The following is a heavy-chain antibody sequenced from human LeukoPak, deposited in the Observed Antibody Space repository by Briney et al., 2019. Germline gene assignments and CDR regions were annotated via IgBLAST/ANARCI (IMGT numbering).Heavy chain of an antibody. CDR3: ARIRYEWELLNFDY. Sequence: ASVKVSCKASAYTFTSYTMNWVRQAPGQGLEWMGWINTNTGNPTYAQGFTGRFVFSLDTSVSTAYLQISSLKAEDTAVYYCARIRYEWELLNFDYWGQGTLVTVSS. CDR2: INTNTGNP. D-gene: IGHD1-26*01. CDR1: AYTFTSYT. J-gene: IGHJ4*02. V-gene: IGHV7-4-1*02.